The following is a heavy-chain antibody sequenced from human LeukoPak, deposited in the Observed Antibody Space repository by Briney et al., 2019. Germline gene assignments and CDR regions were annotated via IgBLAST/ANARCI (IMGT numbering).Heavy chain of an antibody. J-gene: IGHJ4*02. CDR1: GFTFSSYA. CDR3: ASYSSGWPYFDY. V-gene: IGHV3-23*01. CDR2: ISGSGGST. Sequence: GGSLRLSCAASGFTFSSYAMSWVRQAPGKGLEWVSAISGSGGSTYYADSVKGRFTISRDNSKNTLYLQMNSLRAEDTAVYYCASYSSGWPYFDYWGQGTLVTVSS. D-gene: IGHD6-19*01.